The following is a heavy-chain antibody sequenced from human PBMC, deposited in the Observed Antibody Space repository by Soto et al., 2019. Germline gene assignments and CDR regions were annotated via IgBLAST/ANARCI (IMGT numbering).Heavy chain of an antibody. Sequence: QVQLVQSGAEVKKPGASVKVSCKASGYTFTFYYMHWVRQAPGQGLEWLGVINPYGGSTNYAQKFQGRVTMTRDTSTSTVYMELYTLTSEDTAVYYCARVGYYGSGTYSGVGDFWGQGTLVTVSS. V-gene: IGHV1-46*01. D-gene: IGHD3-10*01. J-gene: IGHJ4*02. CDR3: ARVGYYGSGTYSGVGDF. CDR1: GYTFTFYY. CDR2: INPYGGST.